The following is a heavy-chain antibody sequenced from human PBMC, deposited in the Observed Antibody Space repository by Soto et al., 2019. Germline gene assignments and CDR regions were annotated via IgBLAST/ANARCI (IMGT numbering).Heavy chain of an antibody. D-gene: IGHD5-12*01. CDR3: VRGKSYSVYDF. CDR2: IYPSGSA. Sequence: PSETLSLTCIVSGGSMSGHAWVWIRQAAGKGLEWIGHIYPSGSASYNPTLRGRVTMSLDSSHNHLFLNLTSATTADTAVYYCVRGKSYSVYDFWGPGTLVTVSS. V-gene: IGHV4-4*07. CDR1: GGSMSGHA. J-gene: IGHJ4*02.